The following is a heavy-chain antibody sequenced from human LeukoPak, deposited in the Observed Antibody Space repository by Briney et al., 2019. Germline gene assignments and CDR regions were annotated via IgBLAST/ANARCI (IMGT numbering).Heavy chain of an antibody. CDR2: IYRSGTT. J-gene: IGHJ4*02. V-gene: IGHV4-38-2*02. CDR1: GYSISSGFY. CDR3: VKRPYNNGRFDY. Sequence: SETLSLTCTVSGYSISSGFYWGWIRHPPGKGLEWIGNIYRSGTTYYNPSLKSRVTISVDTSKSQFSLNLNSVTAADTSVYDCVKRPYNNGRFDYWGQGTLVTVSS. D-gene: IGHD4-11*01.